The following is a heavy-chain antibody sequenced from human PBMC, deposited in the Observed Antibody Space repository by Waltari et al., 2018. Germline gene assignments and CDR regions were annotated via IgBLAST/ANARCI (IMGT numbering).Heavy chain of an antibody. V-gene: IGHV3-23*03. D-gene: IGHD3-10*01. Sequence: EVQLLESGGGLVQPGGSLRLSCAASGFTFSSYAMSWVRQAPGKGLEWVSVILCGGNTDYVSSVEGRFTIPRDNSKDTVYLQMNSLRAEDTAVYYCAKVSRMGRGVIATSFDYWGQGTLVTVSS. CDR3: AKVSRMGRGVIATSFDY. CDR2: ILCGGNT. J-gene: IGHJ4*02. CDR1: GFTFSSYA.